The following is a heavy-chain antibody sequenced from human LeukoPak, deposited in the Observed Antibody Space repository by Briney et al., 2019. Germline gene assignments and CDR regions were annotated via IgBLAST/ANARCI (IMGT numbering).Heavy chain of an antibody. D-gene: IGHD1-20*01. CDR3: ARGKYNWNFDY. CDR1: GFTLGDYY. CDR2: ISSSCSAI. V-gene: IGHV3-11*01. J-gene: IGHJ4*02. Sequence: GGSVSLSCAASGFTLGDYYMRWIRHAPGEGRGWISYISSSCSAIYYADALKRRFTMTRDNAKSSLYLQINSLRPEDTAVYYCARGKYNWNFDYWGQGTLVTVSS.